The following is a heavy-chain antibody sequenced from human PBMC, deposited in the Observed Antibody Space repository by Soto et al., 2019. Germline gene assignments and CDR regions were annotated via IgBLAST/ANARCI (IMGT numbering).Heavy chain of an antibody. V-gene: IGHV3-53*01. J-gene: IGHJ6*02. Sequence: ETLSLTCAVYGGSFSGYYWSWIRQAPGKGLEWVSVIYSGGSTYYADSVRGRFTISRDNPKNTLYLQMKSLRAEDTAVYYCARDPPATRHGMDVWGQGTTVTVS. CDR1: GGSFSGYY. CDR3: ARDPPATRHGMDV. CDR2: IYSGGST.